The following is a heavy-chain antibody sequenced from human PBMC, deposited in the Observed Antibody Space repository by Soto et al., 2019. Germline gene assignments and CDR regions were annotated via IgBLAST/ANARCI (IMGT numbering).Heavy chain of an antibody. D-gene: IGHD6-19*01. V-gene: IGHV1-3*01. CDR1: GYTFTSYA. CDR2: INAGNGNT. CDR3: ARDLEQWLTSHYFDY. J-gene: IGHJ4*02. Sequence: ASVKVSCKASGYTFTSYAMHWVRQAPGQRLEWMGWINAGNGNTKYSQKFQGRVTITRDTSASTAYMELSSLRSEDTAVYYCARDLEQWLTSHYFDYWGQGTLVTVSS.